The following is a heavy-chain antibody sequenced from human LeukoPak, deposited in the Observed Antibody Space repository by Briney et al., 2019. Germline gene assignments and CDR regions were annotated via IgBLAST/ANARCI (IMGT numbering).Heavy chain of an antibody. CDR2: IIPIFGTA. CDR1: GGTFSSYA. D-gene: IGHD1-26*01. V-gene: IGHV1-69*06. Sequence: VASVKVSCKASGGTFSSYAISWMRQAPGQGLEWMGGIIPIFGTANYAQKFQGRVTITADKSTSTAYMELSSLRSEDTAVYYCARGTHGEATGQFDYWGQGTLVTVSS. J-gene: IGHJ4*02. CDR3: ARGTHGEATGQFDY.